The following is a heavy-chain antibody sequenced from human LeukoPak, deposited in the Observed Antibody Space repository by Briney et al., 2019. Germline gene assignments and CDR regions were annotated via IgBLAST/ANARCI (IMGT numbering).Heavy chain of an antibody. J-gene: IGHJ4*02. CDR1: GFNFNNYA. V-gene: IGHV3-23*01. CDR2: MSASGLVT. CDR3: ARDRGTYCSGGSCYSSQLFDY. Sequence: GGSLRLSCAASGFNFNNYAMSWVRQAPGKGLEWVSGMSASGLVTYYADSVKGRFTISRDSAKNTLYLQMNSLRAEDTAVYFCARDRGTYCSGGSCYSSQLFDYWGQGTRVTVST. D-gene: IGHD2-15*01.